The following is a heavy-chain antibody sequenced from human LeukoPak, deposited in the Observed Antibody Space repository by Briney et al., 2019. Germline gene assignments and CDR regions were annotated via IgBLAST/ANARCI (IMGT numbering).Heavy chain of an antibody. V-gene: IGHV4-39*07. J-gene: IGHJ4*02. CDR1: GGSISSSSYY. Sequence: PSETLSLTCTVSGGSISSSSYYWGWIRQPPGKGLEWIGSIYYSGSTYYNPSLKSRVTISVDTSKNQFSLKLSSVTAADTAVYYCAREKYYYGSGNDWGQGTLVTVSS. CDR3: AREKYYYGSGND. CDR2: IYYSGST. D-gene: IGHD3-10*01.